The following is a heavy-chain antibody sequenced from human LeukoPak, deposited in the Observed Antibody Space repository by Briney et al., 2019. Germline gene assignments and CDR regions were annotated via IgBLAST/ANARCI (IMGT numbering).Heavy chain of an antibody. V-gene: IGHV3-23*01. Sequence: GGSLRLSCAASGFTFSSSAMSWVRQAPGKGLEWVSAISNNGGYTYYADSVQGRFTISGDNSKSTLCLQMNSLRAEDTAVYYCAKQLGYCSGGSCYFPYWGQGTLVTVSS. J-gene: IGHJ4*02. D-gene: IGHD2-15*01. CDR2: ISNNGGYT. CDR1: GFTFSSSA. CDR3: AKQLGYCSGGSCYFPY.